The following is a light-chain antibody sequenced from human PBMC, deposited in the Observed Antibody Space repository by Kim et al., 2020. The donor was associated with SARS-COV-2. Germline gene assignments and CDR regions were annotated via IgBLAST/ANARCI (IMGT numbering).Light chain of an antibody. V-gene: IGKV3-15*01. Sequence: EIVMTQSPAALSMSPGERATLSCRASQSVNNDLAWYQQKPGQAPRLLIYYASTRATGVPARFSGSGSGTEFTLTISSLQSEDSAVYYCQQYSYWPPITFGQGTRLEIK. CDR2: YAS. CDR1: QSVNND. CDR3: QQYSYWPPIT. J-gene: IGKJ5*01.